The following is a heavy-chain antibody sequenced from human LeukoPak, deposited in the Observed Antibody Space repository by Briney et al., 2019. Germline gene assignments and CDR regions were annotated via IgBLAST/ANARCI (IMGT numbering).Heavy chain of an antibody. CDR3: ARGRPPSGYDFSY. V-gene: IGHV4-34*01. D-gene: IGHD5-12*01. CDR2: INHSGST. Sequence: PSETLSLTCAVYGGSFSGYYWSWIRQPPGKGLEWIGEINHSGSTNYNPSLKSRVTISVDTSKNQLSLKLSSVTAADTAVYYCARGRPPSGYDFSYWGQGTLVTVSS. CDR1: GGSFSGYY. J-gene: IGHJ4*02.